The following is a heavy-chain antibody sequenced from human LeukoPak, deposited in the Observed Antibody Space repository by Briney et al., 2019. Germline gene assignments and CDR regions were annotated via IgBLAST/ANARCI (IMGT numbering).Heavy chain of an antibody. V-gene: IGHV3-74*01. CDR3: ARDSEAVAAQFDY. D-gene: IGHD6-19*01. Sequence: PGGSLRLSCAASGFTFSSYAMHWVRQAPGKGLVWVSRINSDGSSTSYADSVKGRFTISRDNAKNTLYLQMNSLRAEDTAVYYCARDSEAVAAQFDYWGQGTLVTVSS. CDR2: INSDGSST. CDR1: GFTFSSYA. J-gene: IGHJ4*02.